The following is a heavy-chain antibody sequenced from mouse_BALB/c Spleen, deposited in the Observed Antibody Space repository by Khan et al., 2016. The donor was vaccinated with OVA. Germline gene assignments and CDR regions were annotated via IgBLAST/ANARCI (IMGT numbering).Heavy chain of an antibody. CDR2: ISYSGST. D-gene: IGHD2-3*01. V-gene: IGHV3-2*02. CDR1: GYSITSDYA. Sequence: EVKLLESGPGLVKPSQSLSLTCTVTGYSITSDYAWNWIRQFPGNKLEWMGYISYSGSTSYNPSLKSRISITRDTSKNQFFLQLNSVTTEDTATYYCERSGDGYYGAMDYWGQGTSVTVSS. CDR3: ERSGDGYYGAMDY. J-gene: IGHJ4*01.